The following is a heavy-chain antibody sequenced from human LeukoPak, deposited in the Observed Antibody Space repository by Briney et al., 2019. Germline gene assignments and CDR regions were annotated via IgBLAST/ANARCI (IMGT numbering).Heavy chain of an antibody. V-gene: IGHV3-48*03. CDR2: INSDGKTV. D-gene: IGHD2-8*01. Sequence: PGGSLRLSCAASEFMFSSYEMNWVRQAPGKGLEWGSYINSDGKTVYYADSVKGRFTVPRDDAKTSLYLQMNSLRAEDTAVYYCARDARPVDAIPTFDYWGQGTLVAVSS. CDR3: ARDARPVDAIPTFDY. CDR1: EFMFSSYE. J-gene: IGHJ4*02.